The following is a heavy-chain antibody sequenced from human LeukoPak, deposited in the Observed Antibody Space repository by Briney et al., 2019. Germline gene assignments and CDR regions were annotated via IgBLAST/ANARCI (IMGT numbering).Heavy chain of an antibody. Sequence: GESLKISCKGSGYSFTSYWIGWVRQMPGKGLEGMGIIYPGDSDTRYSPSFQGQVTISADKSISTAYLQWSSLKASDTAVYYCARLLFKAGPDAFDIWGQGTMVTVSS. J-gene: IGHJ3*02. CDR2: IYPGDSDT. CDR1: GYSFTSYW. V-gene: IGHV5-51*01. D-gene: IGHD3-10*01. CDR3: ARLLFKAGPDAFDI.